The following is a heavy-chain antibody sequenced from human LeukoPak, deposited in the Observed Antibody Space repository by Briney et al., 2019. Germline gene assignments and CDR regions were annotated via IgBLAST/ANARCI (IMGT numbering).Heavy chain of an antibody. D-gene: IGHD4-17*01. V-gene: IGHV3-21*01. CDR3: ARRLDYGDYGGAFDI. J-gene: IGHJ3*02. CDR1: GFTFSTYS. Sequence: GGSLRLSCAASGFTFSTYSMNWVRQAPGKGLEWVSSISSSSTYIYYADSVKGRFTISRDNAKNSLYLQMNSLRAEDTAVYYCARRLDYGDYGGAFDIWGQGTMVTVSS. CDR2: ISSSSTYI.